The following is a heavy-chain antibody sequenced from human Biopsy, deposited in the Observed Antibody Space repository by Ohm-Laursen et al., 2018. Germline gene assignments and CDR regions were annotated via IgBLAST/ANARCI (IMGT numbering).Heavy chain of an antibody. Sequence: GTLSLTCTVSGGPIDSYYWSWIRQPPGKALEWIGYIYFTGRTSYNPSLKSRVTMSVNTSKKKFSLWLSSVTAADTAVYYCASAGYNPDWNFDLWGRGTRVTVSS. CDR3: ASAGYNPDWNFDL. CDR1: GGPIDSYY. J-gene: IGHJ2*01. D-gene: IGHD5-24*01. V-gene: IGHV4-59*12. CDR2: IYFTGRT.